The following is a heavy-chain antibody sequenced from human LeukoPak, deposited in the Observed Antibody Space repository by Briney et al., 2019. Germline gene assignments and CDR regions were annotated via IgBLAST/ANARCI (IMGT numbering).Heavy chain of an antibody. V-gene: IGHV4-34*01. CDR2: IDHSGNT. D-gene: IGHD3-16*02. CDR1: GFTFSHYY. Sequence: GSLRLSCAASGFTFSHYYMSWIRQPPGKGLEWIGEIDHSGNTNYNPSLESRVSISVDASKNHFSLKLSSVTAADAAVYYCARHTRYTWKNYWGQGTLVSVSS. CDR3: ARHTRYTWKNY. J-gene: IGHJ4*02.